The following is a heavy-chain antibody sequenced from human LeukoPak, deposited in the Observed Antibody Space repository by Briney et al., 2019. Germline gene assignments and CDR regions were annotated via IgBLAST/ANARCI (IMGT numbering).Heavy chain of an antibody. D-gene: IGHD3-9*01. V-gene: IGHV4-34*01. CDR1: GGSFSGYY. CDR2: INHSGST. CDR3: ARVQDYDILTGIPPYYFDY. Sequence: PSETLSLTCAVYGGSFSGYYWSWIRQPPGKGLEWIGEINHSGSTNYNPSLKSRVTISVDTSKNQFSLKLSSVTAADTAVYYCARVQDYDILTGIPPYYFDYWGQGTLVTVSS. J-gene: IGHJ4*02.